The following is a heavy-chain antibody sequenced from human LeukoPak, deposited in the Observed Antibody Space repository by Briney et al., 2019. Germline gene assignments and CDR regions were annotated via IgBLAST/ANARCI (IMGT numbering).Heavy chain of an antibody. CDR2: IYYSGST. D-gene: IGHD3-10*01. V-gene: IGHV4-39*07. CDR1: GGSISSSSYY. J-gene: IGHJ4*02. Sequence: SETLSLTCTVSGGSISSSSYYWGWIRQPPGKGLEWIGSIYYSGSTYYNPSLKSRVTISVDTSKNQFSLKLSSVTAADTAVYYCARSPGYYFDYWGQGILVTVSS. CDR3: ARSPGYYFDY.